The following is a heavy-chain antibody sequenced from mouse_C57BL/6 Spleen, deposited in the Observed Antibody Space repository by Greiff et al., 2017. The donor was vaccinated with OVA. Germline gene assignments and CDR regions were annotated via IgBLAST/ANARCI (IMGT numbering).Heavy chain of an antibody. V-gene: IGHV1-76*01. D-gene: IGHD1-1*01. CDR3: ARSNYYGTAMDY. CDR2: IYPGSGNT. CDR1: GYTFTDYY. J-gene: IGHJ4*01. Sequence: VQLQQSGAELVRPGASVKLSCKASGYTFTDYYINWVKQRPGQGLEWIARIYPGSGNTYYNEKFKGKATLTAEKSSSTAYMQLSSLTSEDSAVYVCARSNYYGTAMDYWGQGTSVTVSS.